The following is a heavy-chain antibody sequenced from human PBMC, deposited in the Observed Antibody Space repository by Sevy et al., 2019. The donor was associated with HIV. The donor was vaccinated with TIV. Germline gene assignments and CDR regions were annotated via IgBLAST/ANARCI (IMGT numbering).Heavy chain of an antibody. J-gene: IGHJ4*02. V-gene: IGHV3-7*04. D-gene: IGHD3-22*01. CDR3: ARGNSGSFDY. CDR2: IKQDEIEK. Sequence: GGSLRLSCAASGFSFSSYWMHWVRQAPGKGLEWVANIKQDEIEKYYVTPVKGRFTISRDNAKNSVYLQMNSLRPEDTAIYYCARGNSGSFDYWGQGTLVTVSS. CDR1: GFSFSSYW.